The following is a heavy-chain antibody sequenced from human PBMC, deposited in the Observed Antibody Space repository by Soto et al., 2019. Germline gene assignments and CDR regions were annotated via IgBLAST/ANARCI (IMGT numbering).Heavy chain of an antibody. CDR1: GGSISSSSYH. V-gene: IGHV4-39*02. J-gene: IGHJ6*02. D-gene: IGHD2-21*02. Sequence: SETLSLTCTVSGGSISSSSYHWGWIRQPPGKGLEWIGSIYYSGSTYYNPSLKSRVTISVATSKNQFSLKLSSVTAADTAVYYCARDADCGGGCCSYYYYGLDVWGQGTTVTVSS. CDR3: ARDADCGGGCCSYYYYGLDV. CDR2: IYYSGST.